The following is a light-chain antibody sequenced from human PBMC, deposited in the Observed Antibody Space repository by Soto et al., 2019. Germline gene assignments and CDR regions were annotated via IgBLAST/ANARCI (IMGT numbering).Light chain of an antibody. Sequence: DIPMTQSPSTLSASAGDRVTITCRASQSITSWLAWYQQKPGKARNRLIYDVATLESGVPSRFSGSGSGTECTLTISSLQPDDSATYYCQRYNSYPYTFGPGTKLEI. V-gene: IGKV1-5*01. J-gene: IGKJ2*01. CDR1: QSITSW. CDR2: DVA. CDR3: QRYNSYPYT.